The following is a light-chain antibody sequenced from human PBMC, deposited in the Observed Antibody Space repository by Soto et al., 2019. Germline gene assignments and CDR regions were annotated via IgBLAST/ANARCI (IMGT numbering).Light chain of an antibody. J-gene: IGKJ4*01. CDR3: QHANSFPLT. CDR2: AAS. CDR1: QGISSW. Sequence: DIQMTQSPSSVSSSVGDRVTITCQASQGISSWLVWYQQKPGRAPKLLIYAASRLQSGVPLRFSGSGSGTDFTLTISSLQPEDRATYYCQHANSFPLTFGGGTKVEIK. V-gene: IGKV1-12*01.